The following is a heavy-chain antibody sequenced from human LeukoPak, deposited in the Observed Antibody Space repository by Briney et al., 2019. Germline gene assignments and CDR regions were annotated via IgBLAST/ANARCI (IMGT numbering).Heavy chain of an antibody. J-gene: IGHJ4*02. CDR3: ARNWGRSGFDY. CDR2: NSGST. V-gene: IGHV4-59*01. D-gene: IGHD7-27*01. Sequence: SETLSLTCTVSGGSISSYYWSWIRQPPGKGLEWIGYNSGSTNYNPSLKSRVTISVDTSKNQFSLKLSSVTAADTAVYYCARNWGRSGFDYWGQGTLVTVSS. CDR1: GGSISSYY.